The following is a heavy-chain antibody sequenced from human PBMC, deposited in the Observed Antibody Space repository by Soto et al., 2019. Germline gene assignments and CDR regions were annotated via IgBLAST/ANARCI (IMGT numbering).Heavy chain of an antibody. CDR3: ARHEADLYSSSWYGSWFDP. V-gene: IGHV4-39*01. J-gene: IGHJ5*02. D-gene: IGHD6-13*01. CDR2: IYYSGST. CDR1: GGSISSSSYY. Sequence: QLQLQESGPGLVMPSETLSLTCTVSGGSISSSSYYWGWIRQPPGKGLEWIGSIYYSGSTYYNPSLKSRVTISVDTSKNQFSLKLSSVTAADTAVYYCARHEADLYSSSWYGSWFDPWGQGTLVTVSS.